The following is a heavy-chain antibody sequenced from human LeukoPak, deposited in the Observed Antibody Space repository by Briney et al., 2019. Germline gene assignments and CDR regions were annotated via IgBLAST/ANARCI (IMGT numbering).Heavy chain of an antibody. D-gene: IGHD3-22*01. CDR1: GFTFSSFS. J-gene: IGHJ6*02. V-gene: IGHV3-21*01. CDR3: ARAMMGAYYYYGMDV. CDR2: INISSS. Sequence: GGSLRLSCAASGFTFSSFSMSWVRQAPGMGLEWVSSINISSSYADSVKGRFTISRDNAKNSLYLQMNSLRAVDTAVYYCARAMMGAYYYYGMDVWGQGTSVTVSS.